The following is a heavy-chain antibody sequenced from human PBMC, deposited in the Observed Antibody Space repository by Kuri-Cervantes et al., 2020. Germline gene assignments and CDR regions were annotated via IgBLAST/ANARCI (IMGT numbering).Heavy chain of an antibody. CDR2: INPSGGNT. CDR1: GYTFTSYY. Sequence: ASVKVSCKASGYTFTSYYMHWVRQAPGQGLEWMGIINPSGGNTSYAQKFQGRVTMTRDTSTSTVYMELSSLRSEDTAVYYCARDYDLHGSGSDYSRNWFDPWGQGTLVTVSS. J-gene: IGHJ5*02. V-gene: IGHV1-46*01. CDR3: ARDYDLHGSGSDYSRNWFDP. D-gene: IGHD3-10*01.